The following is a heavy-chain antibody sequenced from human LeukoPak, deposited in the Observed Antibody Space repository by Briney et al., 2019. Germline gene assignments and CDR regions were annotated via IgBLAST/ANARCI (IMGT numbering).Heavy chain of an antibody. D-gene: IGHD4-17*01. CDR1: GFTSSSYW. Sequence: GGSLRLSCAASGFTSSSYWMSWVRQAPGKGLEWVANIKQDGSEKYYVDSVKGRFTISRDNAKNSLYLQMNSLRAEDTAVYYCARGQGPYGDYYFDYWGQGTLVTVSS. V-gene: IGHV3-7*01. CDR2: IKQDGSEK. CDR3: ARGQGPYGDYYFDY. J-gene: IGHJ4*02.